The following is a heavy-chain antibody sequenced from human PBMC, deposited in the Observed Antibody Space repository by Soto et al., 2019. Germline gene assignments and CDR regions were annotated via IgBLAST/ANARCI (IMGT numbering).Heavy chain of an antibody. D-gene: IGHD3-10*01. Sequence: SETLSLTCTVSGGSISSGGYYWSWIRQHPGKGLEWIGYIYYSGSTYYNPSLKSRVTISVDTSKNQFSLKLSSVTAADTAVYYCARELGVEYYGSGRQMIDYWGQGTLVTVSS. CDR2: IYYSGST. V-gene: IGHV4-31*03. CDR1: GGSISSGGYY. CDR3: ARELGVEYYGSGRQMIDY. J-gene: IGHJ4*02.